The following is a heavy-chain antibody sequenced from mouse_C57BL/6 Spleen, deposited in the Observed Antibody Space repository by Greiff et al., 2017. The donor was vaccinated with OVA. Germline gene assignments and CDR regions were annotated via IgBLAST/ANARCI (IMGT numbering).Heavy chain of an antibody. J-gene: IGHJ1*03. D-gene: IGHD3-2*02. CDR2: IDPSDSET. CDR1: GYTFTSYW. Sequence: QVQLQQPGAELVRPGSSVKLSCKASGYTFTSYWMHWVKQRPIQGLEWIGNIDPSDSETHYNQKFKDKATLTVDKSSSTAYMQLSSLTSEDSAVYDCASEQANYWYFDVWGTGTTVTVSS. CDR3: ASEQANYWYFDV. V-gene: IGHV1-52*01.